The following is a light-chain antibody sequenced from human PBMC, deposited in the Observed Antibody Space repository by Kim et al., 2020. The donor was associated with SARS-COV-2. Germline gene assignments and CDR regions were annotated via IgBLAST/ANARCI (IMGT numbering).Light chain of an antibody. CDR2: DVS. Sequence: QSALTQPASVSGSPGQSITISCTGTRSDVGGYNYVSWYQQHPGKAPKLMIYDVSQRPSGVSNRFSGSKSGNTASLTISGLQAEDEADYYCNSYTSSTTWVFGAGTKVTVL. CDR1: RSDVGGYNY. V-gene: IGLV2-14*01. CDR3: NSYTSSTTWV. J-gene: IGLJ3*02.